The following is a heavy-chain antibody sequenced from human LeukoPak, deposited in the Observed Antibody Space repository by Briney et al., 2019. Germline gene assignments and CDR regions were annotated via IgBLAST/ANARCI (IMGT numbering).Heavy chain of an antibody. CDR3: SKDPLGHCSGGSCY. CDR2: ISASGAGT. V-gene: IGHV3-23*01. Sequence: GGSLRLSCGVSGFTFSSFGMSWVRQAPGKGLEWVSGISASGAGTYYADSVKGRFTISRDNSKNTLYLQMNSLNAEDTAVYYCSKDPLGHCSGGSCYLGQGTLVTVSS. J-gene: IGHJ4*02. CDR1: GFTFSSFG. D-gene: IGHD2-15*01.